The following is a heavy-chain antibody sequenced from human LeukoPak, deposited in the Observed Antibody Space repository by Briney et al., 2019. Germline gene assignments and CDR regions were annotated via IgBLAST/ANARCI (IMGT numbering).Heavy chain of an antibody. J-gene: IGHJ4*02. V-gene: IGHV3-74*01. D-gene: IGHD2-2*01. Sequence: PGGSLRLSCSGSGFTVSSNYMSWVRHAPGKGLVWVSHIKTDGSTTAYADSVKGRFTISRDNAKNTLYLQMNSLRAEDTGVYYCARGNQQLPRSTPDYWGQGTLVTVSS. CDR3: ARGNQQLPRSTPDY. CDR2: IKTDGSTT. CDR1: GFTVSSNY.